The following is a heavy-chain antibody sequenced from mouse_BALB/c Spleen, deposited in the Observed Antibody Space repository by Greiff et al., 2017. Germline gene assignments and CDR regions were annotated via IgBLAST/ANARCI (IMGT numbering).Heavy chain of an antibody. CDR3: ARPNPYFDY. D-gene: IGHD4-1*01. Sequence: EVHLVESGGGLVQPGGSRKLSCAASGFTFSSFGMHWVRQAPEKGLEWVAYISSGSSTIYYADTVKGRFTISRDNPKNTLFLQMTSLRSEDTAMYYCARPNPYFDYWGQGTTLTVSS. CDR2: ISSGSSTI. J-gene: IGHJ2*01. CDR1: GFTFSSFG. V-gene: IGHV5-17*02.